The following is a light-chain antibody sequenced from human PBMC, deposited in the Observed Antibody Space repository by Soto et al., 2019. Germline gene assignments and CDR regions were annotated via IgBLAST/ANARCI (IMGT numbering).Light chain of an antibody. Sequence: EVVMTQSPATLSVSPGERVTLSCRSSQIVADNLAWFQQKPGQGPRLLIYGASTRATGIPARFSGSGSETDFTLTVSSLRSEDSAVYYCQQYNYWPITFGQGTRREIK. V-gene: IGKV3-15*01. CDR1: QIVADN. CDR3: QQYNYWPIT. J-gene: IGKJ5*01. CDR2: GAS.